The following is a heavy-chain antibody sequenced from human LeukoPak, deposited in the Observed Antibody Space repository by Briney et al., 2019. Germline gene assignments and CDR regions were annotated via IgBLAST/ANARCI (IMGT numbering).Heavy chain of an antibody. Sequence: SGGSLRLSCAASGFTFSSYGMSWVRQAPGKGLEWVSAISGSGERTYYADSVKGRFTISRDNSKNTLYLQMNSLRAEDTAVYHCAKDRGIISDYWGQGILVTVSS. D-gene: IGHD3-10*01. J-gene: IGHJ4*02. CDR1: GFTFSSYG. V-gene: IGHV3-23*01. CDR3: AKDRGIISDY. CDR2: ISGSGERT.